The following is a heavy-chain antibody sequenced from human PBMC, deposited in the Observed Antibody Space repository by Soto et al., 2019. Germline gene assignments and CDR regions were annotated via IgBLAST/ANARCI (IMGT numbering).Heavy chain of an antibody. CDR3: ARGPSPSYYDILTGYYNFDY. D-gene: IGHD3-9*01. CDR1: GGSFSGYY. V-gene: IGHV4-34*01. CDR2: INNSVST. Sequence: SETLSLTCAVYGGSFSGYYWSWIRQRQGKGLEWFGEINNSVSTNSNPSLTIRVTIAVATSKNQSSLKLSSVTAADTAVYYCARGPSPSYYDILTGYYNFDYWGQGTLVTVCS. J-gene: IGHJ4*02.